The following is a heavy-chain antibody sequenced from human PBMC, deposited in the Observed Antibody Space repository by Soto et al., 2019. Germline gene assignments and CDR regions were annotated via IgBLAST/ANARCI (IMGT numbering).Heavy chain of an antibody. Sequence: QVQLQESGPGLVKPSGTLSLTCAVSGGSISSSNWWSWVRQPPGKGLEWIGEIYHSGSTNYNPSLKSRVTIAVDQSKNQFALKLSSVTAADTAVYYCARTAAAGTYLDYWGQGTLVTVSS. J-gene: IGHJ4*02. CDR1: GGSISSSNW. CDR3: ARTAAAGTYLDY. CDR2: IYHSGST. D-gene: IGHD6-13*01. V-gene: IGHV4-4*02.